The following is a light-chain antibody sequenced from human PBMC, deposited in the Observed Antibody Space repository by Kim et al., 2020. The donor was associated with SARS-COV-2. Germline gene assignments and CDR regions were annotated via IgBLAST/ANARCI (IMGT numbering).Light chain of an antibody. V-gene: IGKV1-5*03. Sequence: DIQMTQSPSTLSASVGDRVTITCRASQSISSWLAWYQQKPGKAPKLLIYKASSLESGVPSRFSGSGSGTEFTLTISSLQPDDFATYYCQQYNIYPWTSAQGTKVDIK. J-gene: IGKJ1*01. CDR2: KAS. CDR1: QSISSW. CDR3: QQYNIYPWT.